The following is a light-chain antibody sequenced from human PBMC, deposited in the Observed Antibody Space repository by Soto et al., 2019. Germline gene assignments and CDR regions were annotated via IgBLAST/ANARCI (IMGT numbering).Light chain of an antibody. J-gene: IGKJ1*01. CDR3: QQYNSQWT. Sequence: DILMTQSPSTLSASVGDRVTITCRASQNTANWLAWYQQKPGRAPKLLIYKASSLESGVPSRFSGSGSGTEFTLTISSLQPDDFATYYCQQYNSQWTFGQGTKVDIK. CDR2: KAS. V-gene: IGKV1-5*03. CDR1: QNTANW.